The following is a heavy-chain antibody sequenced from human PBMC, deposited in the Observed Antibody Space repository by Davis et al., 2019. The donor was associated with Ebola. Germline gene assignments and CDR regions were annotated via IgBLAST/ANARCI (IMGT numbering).Heavy chain of an antibody. J-gene: IGHJ6*02. CDR2: IYYGGST. CDR3: ARASAFYYYGMDV. CDR1: GGSIISGDYY. V-gene: IGHV4-61*08. Sequence: SETLSLTCTVSGGSIISGDYYWSWIRQPPGKGLEWIAYIYYGGSTNYNPSLKSRVTMSVDTSKNQFSLRLTSVSAADTAVYYCARASAFYYYGMDVWGQGTTVTVSS. D-gene: IGHD3-3*01.